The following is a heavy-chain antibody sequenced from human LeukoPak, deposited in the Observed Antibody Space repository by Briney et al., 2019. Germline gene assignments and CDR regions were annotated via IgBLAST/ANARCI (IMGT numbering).Heavy chain of an antibody. D-gene: IGHD3-10*01. CDR2: ISYDGSNK. J-gene: IGHJ4*02. Sequence: GGSLRLSCAAPGFTFSSYGMHWVRQAPGKGLEWVAVISYDGSNKYYADSVKGRFTISRDNSKNTLYLQMNSLRAEDTAVYYCAKGSAPLWFGDYYFDYWGRGTLVTVSS. V-gene: IGHV3-30*18. CDR1: GFTFSSYG. CDR3: AKGSAPLWFGDYYFDY.